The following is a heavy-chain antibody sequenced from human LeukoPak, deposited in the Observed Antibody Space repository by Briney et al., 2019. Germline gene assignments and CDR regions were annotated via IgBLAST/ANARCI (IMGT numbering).Heavy chain of an antibody. D-gene: IGHD3-9*01. V-gene: IGHV3-23*01. CDR3: AKDYDILTEGDY. CDR2: ISGSGGST. CDR1: GFTFNSYA. J-gene: IGHJ4*02. Sequence: GGSLRLSCAASGFTFNSYAMSWVRQAPGKGLEWVSAISGSGGSTYYADSVKGRFTISRDNSKNTLYLQMNSLRAEDTAVYYCAKDYDILTEGDYWGQGTLVTVSS.